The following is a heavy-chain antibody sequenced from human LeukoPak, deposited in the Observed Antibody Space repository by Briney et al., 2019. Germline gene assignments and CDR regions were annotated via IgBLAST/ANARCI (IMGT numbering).Heavy chain of an antibody. J-gene: IGHJ4*02. CDR2: ISGSGGST. V-gene: IGHV3-23*01. CDR3: AKDIAQYYYDSSGSDY. CDR1: GFTFSSYA. Sequence: GGSLRLSCAASGFTFSSYAMSWVRQAPGKVLEWVSAISGSGGSTYYADSVKGRFTISRDNSKNTLYLQMNSLRAEDTAVYYCAKDIAQYYYDSSGSDYWGQGTLVTVSS. D-gene: IGHD3-22*01.